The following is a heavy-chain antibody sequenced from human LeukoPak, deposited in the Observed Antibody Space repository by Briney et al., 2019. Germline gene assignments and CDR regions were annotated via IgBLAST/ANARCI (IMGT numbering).Heavy chain of an antibody. CDR2: IYYSGST. J-gene: IGHJ3*02. CDR1: GGSISSYY. Sequence: PSGTLSLTCTVSGGSISSYYWSWIRQPPGKGLEWIGYIYYSGSTNYNPSLKSRVTISVDTSKNQFSLKLSSVTAADTAVYYCARDPSYYYGSGSYFDAFDIWGQGTMVTVSS. V-gene: IGHV4-59*01. D-gene: IGHD3-10*01. CDR3: ARDPSYYYGSGSYFDAFDI.